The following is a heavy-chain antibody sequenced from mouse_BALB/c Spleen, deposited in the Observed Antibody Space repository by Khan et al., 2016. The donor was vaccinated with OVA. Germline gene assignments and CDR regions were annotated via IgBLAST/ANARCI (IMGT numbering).Heavy chain of an antibody. J-gene: IGHJ1*01. D-gene: IGHD1-1*01. Sequence: EVQLQESGPELVKPGASVKISCKASGYTFTDYNMHWVKQSHGKSLEWIGFIFPYNGGSGYNQQFKNKATLTVDISSSTAYMELRSLTSEDSAVDYCARWPHFDSTSPWYFDVWGAGTTVTVSS. CDR1: GYTFTDYN. CDR3: ARWPHFDSTSPWYFDV. CDR2: IFPYNGGS. V-gene: IGHV1S29*02.